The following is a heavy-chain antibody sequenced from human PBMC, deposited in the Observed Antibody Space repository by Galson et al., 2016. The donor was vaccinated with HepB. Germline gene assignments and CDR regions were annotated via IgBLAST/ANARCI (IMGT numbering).Heavy chain of an antibody. Sequence: SETLSLTCVVSGASVNSSNWWTWVRQAPGTGLEWIGEIYHTGTSNNNPSLLSRFTMSIDNSRNQFSLNLTSATAADTAVYYCARAAVVPCARMVFDPWGQGTLVTVSS. J-gene: IGHJ5*02. CDR1: GASVNSSNW. CDR3: ARAAVVPCARMVFDP. D-gene: IGHD2-2*01. CDR2: IYHTGTS. V-gene: IGHV4-4*02.